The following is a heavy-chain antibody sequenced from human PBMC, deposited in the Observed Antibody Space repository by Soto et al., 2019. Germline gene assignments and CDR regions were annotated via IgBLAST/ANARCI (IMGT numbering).Heavy chain of an antibody. CDR2: ISGSGGST. CDR3: AKAGRGVFWGGYYYNYYYGMEV. J-gene: IGHJ6*04. V-gene: IGHV3-23*01. CDR1: GFTFSSYA. Sequence: PGGSLRLSCAASGFTFSSYAMSWVRQAPGKGLEWVSAISGSGGSTYYADSVKGRFTISRDNSKNTLYLQMNSLRAEDTAVYYCAKAGRGVFWGGYYYNYYYGMEVGGKGTRVTVS. D-gene: IGHD3-3*01.